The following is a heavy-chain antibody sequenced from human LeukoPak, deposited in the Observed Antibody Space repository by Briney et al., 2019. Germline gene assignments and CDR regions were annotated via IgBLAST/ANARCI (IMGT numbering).Heavy chain of an antibody. Sequence: SQTLSLTCTVSGGSISSGDYYWSWIRQPPGKGLEWIGYIHYSGSTNYNNSVKSRVTISVDTSKNQFSLKLSSVTAADTAVYYCARRVGDKDYFDYWGQGTLVTVSS. CDR3: ARRVGDKDYFDY. CDR1: GGSISSGDYY. D-gene: IGHD1-26*01. J-gene: IGHJ4*02. V-gene: IGHV4-30-4*01. CDR2: IHYSGST.